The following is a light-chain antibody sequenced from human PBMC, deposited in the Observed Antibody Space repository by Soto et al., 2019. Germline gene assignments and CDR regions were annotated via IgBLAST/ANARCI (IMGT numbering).Light chain of an antibody. V-gene: IGLV4-69*01. Sequence: QPVLTQSPSASASLGASVKLTCTLSSGHSSYAIAWHQQQPEKGPRYLMKLNSDGSHSKGDGIPDRFSGSSSGAERYLTISSLQSADEADYYCQTWGSGTVVFRGGTQLTVL. CDR3: QTWGSGTVV. CDR1: SGHSSYA. J-gene: IGLJ2*01. CDR2: LNSDGSH.